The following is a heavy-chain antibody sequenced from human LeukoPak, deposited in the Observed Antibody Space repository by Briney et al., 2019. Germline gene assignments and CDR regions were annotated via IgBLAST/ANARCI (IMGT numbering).Heavy chain of an antibody. Sequence: ASVKVSCKASGYTFTSYYMHWVRQAPGQGLEWMGIINPSGGSTSYAQKFQGRVTMTRDTSTSTVYMELSSLRSEDTAVYYCARRWGVQWYYYDSSGYYPFDYWGQGTLVTVSS. CDR3: ARRWGVQWYYYDSSGYYPFDY. CDR1: GYTFTSYY. J-gene: IGHJ4*02. V-gene: IGHV1-46*01. D-gene: IGHD3-22*01. CDR2: INPSGGST.